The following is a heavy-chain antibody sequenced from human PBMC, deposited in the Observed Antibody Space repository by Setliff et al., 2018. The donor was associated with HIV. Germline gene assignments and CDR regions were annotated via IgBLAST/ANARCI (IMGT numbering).Heavy chain of an antibody. D-gene: IGHD4-17*01. CDR3: ARVPDYGGNPSGNY. Sequence: GGSLRLSCAASGFTFNDYEMNWVRQAPGKGLEWVSYISSSGATIYYADSVKGRFTISRDNAKNSLYLQMNSLRAEDTAVYYCARVPDYGGNPSGNYWGQGALVTVSS. CDR1: GFTFNDYE. CDR2: ISSSGATI. V-gene: IGHV3-48*03. J-gene: IGHJ4*02.